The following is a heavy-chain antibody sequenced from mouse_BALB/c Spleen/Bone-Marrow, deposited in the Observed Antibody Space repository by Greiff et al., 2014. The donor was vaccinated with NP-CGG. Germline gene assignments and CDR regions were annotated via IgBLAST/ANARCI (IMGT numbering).Heavy chain of an antibody. Sequence: LVKTGASVKISCKASGYSFTGYYMHWVKQSHGESLEWIGYISCYNGATSYNQKFKGKVTFTVDTSSNTVYMQFNSLTSEDSAVYFCARLDWDGGFAYWGQGTLVTVSA. CDR3: ARLDWDGGFAY. J-gene: IGHJ3*01. CDR2: ISCYNGAT. V-gene: IGHV1S34*01. CDR1: GYSFTGYY. D-gene: IGHD4-1*01.